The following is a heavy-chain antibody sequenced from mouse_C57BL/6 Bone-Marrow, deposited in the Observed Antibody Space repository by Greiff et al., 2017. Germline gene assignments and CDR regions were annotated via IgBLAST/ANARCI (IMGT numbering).Heavy chain of an antibody. CDR1: GYTFTSYG. CDR2: IYPRSGNT. J-gene: IGHJ3*01. CDR3: ARGGYPWFAY. Sequence: VQLQQSGAELARPGASVKLSCTASGYTFTSYGISWVKQRTGQGLEWIGEIYPRSGNTYYNEKFKGKATLTADKSSSTAYMELRSLTSEDSAVYFCARGGYPWFAYWGQGTLVTVSA. V-gene: IGHV1-81*01. D-gene: IGHD2-2*01.